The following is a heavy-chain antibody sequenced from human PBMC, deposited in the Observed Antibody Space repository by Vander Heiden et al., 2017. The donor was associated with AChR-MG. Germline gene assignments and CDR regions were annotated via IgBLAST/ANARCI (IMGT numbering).Heavy chain of an antibody. CDR3: ASYYYDSSGYFIGAFDI. CDR1: GGPVSSGSHY. V-gene: IGHV4-61*01. J-gene: IGHJ3*02. Sequence: QVQLQASGPGLVKPSETLSLTCTVPGGPVSSGSHYWRWTRQPPGKGLDGIGYIYDSGSTNYNPSLKSRVTISVDTSKNLFSLKLSSVTAADTAVYYCASYYYDSSGYFIGAFDIWGQGTMVTASS. CDR2: IYDSGST. D-gene: IGHD3-22*01.